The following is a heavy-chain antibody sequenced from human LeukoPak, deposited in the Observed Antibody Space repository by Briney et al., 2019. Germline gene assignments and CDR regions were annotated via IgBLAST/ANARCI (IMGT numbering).Heavy chain of an antibody. V-gene: IGHV4-34*01. J-gene: IGHJ6*03. D-gene: IGHD6-19*01. Sequence: PSETLSLTCAVYGGSFSGYYWSWIRQPPGKGLEWIGEINHSGSTNYNPSLKSRVTISVDTSKNQFSLKLSSVTAADTAVYYCARGSGIAVAGNYYYYMDVWGKGTTATVSS. CDR2: INHSGST. CDR1: GGSFSGYY. CDR3: ARGSGIAVAGNYYYYMDV.